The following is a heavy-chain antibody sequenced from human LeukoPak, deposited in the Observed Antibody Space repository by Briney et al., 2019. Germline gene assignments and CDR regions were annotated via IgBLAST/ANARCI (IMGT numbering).Heavy chain of an antibody. CDR3: ARGGDYGSGSFRWRHFDS. J-gene: IGHJ4*02. D-gene: IGHD3-10*01. CDR2: ISYDGRNE. V-gene: IGHV3-30*04. Sequence: PGGSPRLSCAASGFTFSSYAMHWVRQAPGKGLEWVAVISYDGRNENYADSVKGRFTISRDNPKNTLYLQMNSLRTEDTAVYYCARGGDYGSGSFRWRHFDSWGQGTLVTVSS. CDR1: GFTFSSYA.